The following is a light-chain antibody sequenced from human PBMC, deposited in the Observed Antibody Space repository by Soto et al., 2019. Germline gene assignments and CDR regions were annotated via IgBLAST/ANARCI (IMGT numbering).Light chain of an antibody. Sequence: DIQMTQSPSSLSASVGDRVTITCQSIQDISNYLHWDQQKPGKAPKLLIYDASNLETGVPSRFSGSGSGTDFTFTISSLQPEDIATDYCQQYDNLPLSLTFGPGTKVDIK. V-gene: IGKV1-33*01. CDR2: DAS. CDR3: QQYDNLPLSLT. CDR1: QDISNY. J-gene: IGKJ3*01.